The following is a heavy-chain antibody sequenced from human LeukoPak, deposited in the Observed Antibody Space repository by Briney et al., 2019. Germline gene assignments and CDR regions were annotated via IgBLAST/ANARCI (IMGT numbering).Heavy chain of an antibody. CDR1: GFTFSSYA. V-gene: IGHV3-23*01. Sequence: TGGSLRLSCAASGFTFSSYAMSWVRQAPGKGLEWVSAISGSGGSTYYADSVKGRFTISRDNSKNTLYLQMNSLRAEDTAVYYCAKVSAAGKTGFFDYWGQGTLVTVSS. D-gene: IGHD6-13*01. J-gene: IGHJ4*02. CDR3: AKVSAAGKTGFFDY. CDR2: ISGSGGST.